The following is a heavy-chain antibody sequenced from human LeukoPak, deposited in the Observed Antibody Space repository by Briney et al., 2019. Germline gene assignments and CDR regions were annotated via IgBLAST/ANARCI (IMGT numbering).Heavy chain of an antibody. Sequence: PSETLSLTCTVSGDSISTYYWSWIRQPPGKGLEWIGCIFYSGSTNYNPSLKSRVTISLDTSKNQFSLTLSSVTAADTAVYYCAKGPPEYCSGGSCHSGRNWIDPWGQGTLVTVSS. D-gene: IGHD2-15*01. CDR2: IFYSGST. J-gene: IGHJ5*02. CDR3: AKGPPEYCSGGSCHSGRNWIDP. CDR1: GDSISTYY. V-gene: IGHV4-59*01.